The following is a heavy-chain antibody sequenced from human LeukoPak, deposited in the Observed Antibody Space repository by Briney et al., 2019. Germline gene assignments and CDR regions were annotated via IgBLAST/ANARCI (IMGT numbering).Heavy chain of an antibody. CDR1: GFTFNSYW. J-gene: IGHJ4*02. CDR2: IKKDGSEE. V-gene: IGHV3-7*05. CDR3: ARDGHYNLDY. Sequence: GGSLRLSCAASGFTFNSYWMTWVRQAPGKGLEWVASIKKDGSEEDYVDSVKGRFTVSRDNAKNSLYLQMNSLRAEDTGLYYCARDGHYNLDYWGQGTLVTVSS. D-gene: IGHD3-10*01.